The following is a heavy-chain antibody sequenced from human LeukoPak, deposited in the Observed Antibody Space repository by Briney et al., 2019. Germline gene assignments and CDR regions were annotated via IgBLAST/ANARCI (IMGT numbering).Heavy chain of an antibody. Sequence: SETLSLTCAVYGGSFSGYYWSWIRQPPGKGLEWIGEINHSGSTNYNPSLKSRVTVSVDTSKNQFSLKLSSVTAADTAVYYCARAGTANPFDPWGQGTLVTVSS. CDR2: INHSGST. CDR1: GGSFSGYY. D-gene: IGHD3-10*01. CDR3: ARAGTANPFDP. J-gene: IGHJ5*02. V-gene: IGHV4-34*01.